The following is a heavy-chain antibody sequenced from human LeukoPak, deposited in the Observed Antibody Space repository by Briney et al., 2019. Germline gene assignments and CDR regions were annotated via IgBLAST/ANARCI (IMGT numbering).Heavy chain of an antibody. D-gene: IGHD7-27*01. V-gene: IGHV3-30-3*01. J-gene: IGHJ4*02. Sequence: GGSLRLSCAASGFTFSSYAMHWVRQAPGKGLEWVAVILYDGSNKYYADSVKGRFTISRDNSKNTLYLQMNSLRAEDTTIYYCARGDISGDLAYWGQGTLVTVSS. CDR2: ILYDGSNK. CDR1: GFTFSSYA. CDR3: ARGDISGDLAY.